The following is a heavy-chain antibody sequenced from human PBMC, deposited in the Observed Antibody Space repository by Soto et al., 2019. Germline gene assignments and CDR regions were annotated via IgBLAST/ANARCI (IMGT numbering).Heavy chain of an antibody. CDR3: AINTTFGVVPQGWFDP. Sequence: ASVKVSCKASGYTFTSYYMHWVRQAPGQGLEWMGIINPSGGSTSYAQKFQGRVTMTRDTSTSTVYMELSSLRSEDTAVYYCAINTTFGVVPQGWFDPWGQGTLVTVSS. V-gene: IGHV1-46*01. CDR1: GYTFTSYY. J-gene: IGHJ5*02. CDR2: INPSGGST. D-gene: IGHD3-3*01.